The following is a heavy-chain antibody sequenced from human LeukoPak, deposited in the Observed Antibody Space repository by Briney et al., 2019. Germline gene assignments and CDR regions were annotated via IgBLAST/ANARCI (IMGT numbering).Heavy chain of an antibody. CDR3: VRVGGASSILSAFDI. CDR2: IYNSETI. J-gene: IGHJ3*02. D-gene: IGHD6-6*01. CDR1: GGSINSYY. V-gene: IGHV4-59*01. Sequence: SSETLSLTCTATGGSINSYYWSWIRQPPGKGLEWIGYIYNSETINYNPSLTSRVTISLDTSKNQVSLKLTSVTAADTAVYYCVRVGGASSILSAFDIWGQGTMVTVSS.